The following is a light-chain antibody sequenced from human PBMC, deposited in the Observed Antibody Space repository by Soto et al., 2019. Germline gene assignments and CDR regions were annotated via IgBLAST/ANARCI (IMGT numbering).Light chain of an antibody. Sequence: DIVMTQSPLSLPVTPGEPASISCRSSQSLLHSNGYNYLDWYLQKPGQSPQLLIYLGSNRASGVPDRFSGSVSGTDFTLKISRVEAEDVGVYYCMQALQTQYTFGQGTKLEIK. CDR2: LGS. J-gene: IGKJ2*01. V-gene: IGKV2-28*01. CDR1: QSLLHSNGYNY. CDR3: MQALQTQYT.